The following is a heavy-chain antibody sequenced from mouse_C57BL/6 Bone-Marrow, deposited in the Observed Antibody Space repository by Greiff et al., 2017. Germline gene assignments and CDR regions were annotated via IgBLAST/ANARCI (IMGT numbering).Heavy chain of an antibody. CDR2: IHPNSGST. CDR3: ARWDDGYFAWFAY. CDR1: GYTFTSYW. J-gene: IGHJ3*01. V-gene: IGHV1-64*01. Sequence: QVQLQQPGAELVKPGASVKLSCKASGYTFTSYWMHWVKQRPGQGLEWIGMIHPNSGSTNYNEKFKSKATLTVDKSSSTAYMQLSSLTSEDSAVYYCARWDDGYFAWFAYWGQGTLVTVSA. D-gene: IGHD2-3*01.